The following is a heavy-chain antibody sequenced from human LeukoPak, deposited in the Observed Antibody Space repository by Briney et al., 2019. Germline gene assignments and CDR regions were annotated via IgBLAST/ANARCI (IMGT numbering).Heavy chain of an antibody. J-gene: IGHJ4*02. D-gene: IGHD6-25*01. CDR2: ISSSSSYI. CDR1: GFPFSTQW. Sequence: GGSLRLSCAASGFPFSTQWMSWVRQAPGKGLEWVSFISSSSSYIYYADSVKGRFTISRDNAKNSLHLQMSSLRAEDTAVYYCTRDPSEASHPYYFDYWGQGILVTVSS. V-gene: IGHV3-21*01. CDR3: TRDPSEASHPYYFDY.